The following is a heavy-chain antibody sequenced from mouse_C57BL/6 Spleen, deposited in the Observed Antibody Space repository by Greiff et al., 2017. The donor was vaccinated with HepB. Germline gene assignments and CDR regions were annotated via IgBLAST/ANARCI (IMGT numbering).Heavy chain of an antibody. D-gene: IGHD1-1*01. CDR1: GYSITSGYY. Sequence: DVKLQESGPGLVKPSQSLSLTCSVTGYSITSGYYWNWIRQFPGNKLEWMGYISYDGSNNYNPSLKNRISITRDTSKNQFFLKLNSVTTEDTATYYCARDRDPYYYVSSSYFDYWGQGTTLTVSS. J-gene: IGHJ2*01. CDR3: ARDRDPYYYVSSSYFDY. CDR2: ISYDGSN. V-gene: IGHV3-6*01.